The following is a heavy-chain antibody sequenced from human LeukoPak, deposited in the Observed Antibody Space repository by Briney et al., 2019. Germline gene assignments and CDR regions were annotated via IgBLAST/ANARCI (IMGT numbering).Heavy chain of an antibody. CDR2: IYYSGST. V-gene: IGHV4-39*07. CDR3: AKDPSSYYYDSSGPYGYFDY. J-gene: IGHJ4*02. Sequence: SETLSLTCTVSGGSISSSSYYWGWIRQPPGKGLEWIGSIYYSGSTYYNPSLKSRVTISVDTSKNQFSLKLSSVTAADTAVYYCAKDPSSYYYDSSGPYGYFDYWGQGTLVTVSS. CDR1: GGSISSSSYY. D-gene: IGHD3-22*01.